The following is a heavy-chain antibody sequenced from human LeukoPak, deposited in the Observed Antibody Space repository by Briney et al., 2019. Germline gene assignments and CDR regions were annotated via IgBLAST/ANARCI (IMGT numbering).Heavy chain of an antibody. V-gene: IGHV4-30-4*08. D-gene: IGHD3-10*01. Sequence: SQTLSLTCTVSGGSISSGDYYWSWIRQPPGKGLEWLGYIYYSGSTYYNPSLKSRVTISVDTPKNQFSLKLSSVTAADTAVYYCARVYYYYGSGSWFDPWGQGTLVTVSS. CDR1: GGSISSGDYY. CDR2: IYYSGST. CDR3: ARVYYYYGSGSWFDP. J-gene: IGHJ5*02.